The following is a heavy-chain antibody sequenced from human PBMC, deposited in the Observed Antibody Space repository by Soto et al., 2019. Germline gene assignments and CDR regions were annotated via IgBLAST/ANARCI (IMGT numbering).Heavy chain of an antibody. Sequence: GGSLRLSCAASGFTFSSYGMHWVRQAPGKGLEWVAVIWYDGSNKYYADSVKGRFTISRDNSKNTLYLQMNSLRAEDTAVYYCARDWVYDSSGLPKYGMDVWGQGTTVTVSS. V-gene: IGHV3-33*01. J-gene: IGHJ6*02. CDR3: ARDWVYDSSGLPKYGMDV. D-gene: IGHD3-22*01. CDR2: IWYDGSNK. CDR1: GFTFSSYG.